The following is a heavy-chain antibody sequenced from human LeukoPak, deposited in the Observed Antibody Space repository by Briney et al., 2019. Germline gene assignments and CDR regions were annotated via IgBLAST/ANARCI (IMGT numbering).Heavy chain of an antibody. Sequence: PSQTLSLTSTVSGGSITSGGYYWSWIRQHPGNGLEWIGYIYYSGSTYYNPSLKSRVTISVDTSKNQFSRTLSSVTAADTAVYYCARGGSIYYYYGMDVWGQGTTVTVSS. CDR3: ARGGSIYYYYGMDV. CDR1: GGSITSGGYY. D-gene: IGHD2/OR15-2a*01. CDR2: IYYSGST. V-gene: IGHV4-31*03. J-gene: IGHJ6*02.